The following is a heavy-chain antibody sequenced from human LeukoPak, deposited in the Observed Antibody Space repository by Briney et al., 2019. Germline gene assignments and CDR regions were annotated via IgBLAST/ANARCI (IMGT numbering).Heavy chain of an antibody. CDR3: ARGLDERYYYDSSGYGDAFDI. CDR1: GGTFSSYA. Sequence: ASVKVSCKASGGTFSSYAISWVRQAPGQGLEWMGEIIPIFGTANYAQKFQGRVAITTDESTSTAYMELSSLRSEDTAVYYCARGLDERYYYDSSGYGDAFDIWGQGTMVTVSS. J-gene: IGHJ3*02. D-gene: IGHD3-22*01. V-gene: IGHV1-69*05. CDR2: IIPIFGTA.